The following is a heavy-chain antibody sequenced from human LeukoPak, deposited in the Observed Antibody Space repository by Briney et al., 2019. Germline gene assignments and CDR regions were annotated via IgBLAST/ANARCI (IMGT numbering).Heavy chain of an antibody. J-gene: IGHJ4*02. CDR1: GFTFSSYE. CDR2: ITSSGSTT. Sequence: PGGSLRLSCAASGFTFSSYEMNWVRQAPGKGLEWVSYITSSGSTTYYADSVKGRFTISRDNAKNTLYLQMNSLTAEDTAVYYCARVAYGSSWYVDYWGQGNLVTVSS. CDR3: ARVAYGSSWYVDY. V-gene: IGHV3-48*03. D-gene: IGHD6-13*01.